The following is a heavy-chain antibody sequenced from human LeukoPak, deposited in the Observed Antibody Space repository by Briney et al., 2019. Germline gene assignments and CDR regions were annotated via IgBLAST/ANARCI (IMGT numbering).Heavy chain of an antibody. CDR2: ISYDGSNK. CDR3: ARARYGSGGYFFDF. CDR1: GFTFNSYA. J-gene: IGHJ4*02. V-gene: IGHV3-30-3*01. Sequence: GGSLRLSCAASGFTFNSYAMHWVRQAPGKGLEWVSVISYDGSNKYDADSVKGRFTISRDNSKNTLYLQMNSLRAEDTAVYYCARARYGSGGYFFDFWGQGTLVTVSS. D-gene: IGHD3-10*01.